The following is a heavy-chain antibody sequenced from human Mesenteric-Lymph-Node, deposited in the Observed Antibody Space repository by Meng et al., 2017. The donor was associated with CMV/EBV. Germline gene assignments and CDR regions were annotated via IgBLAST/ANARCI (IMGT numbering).Heavy chain of an antibody. CDR2: ISGDGSSR. CDR3: ARDGGGADY. D-gene: IGHD3-16*01. J-gene: IGHJ4*02. CDR1: GFTLSNYW. V-gene: IGHV3-74*01. Sequence: GESLKISCAASGFTLSNYWMHWVRQAPGKGLVWVSRISGDGSSRSYADSVKGRFTISRDNAKNTLYLQLNSLRAEDTAVYYCARDGGGADYWGQGTLVTVSS.